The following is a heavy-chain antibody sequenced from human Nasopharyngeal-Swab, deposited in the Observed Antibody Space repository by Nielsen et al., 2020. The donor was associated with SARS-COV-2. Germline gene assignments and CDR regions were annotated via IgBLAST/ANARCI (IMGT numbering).Heavy chain of an antibody. CDR3: ARHVGYCSTTSCSLPDS. V-gene: IGHV4-59*08. CDR1: GGSISRYF. D-gene: IGHD2-2*01. Sequence: SETLSLTCTVSGGSISRYFWSWIRQAPGKRLEWIGYISYSGSTNYNPSLKRRRSFSVDTPKNQFSLKLSSVTAADTAVYYCARHVGYCSTTSCSLPDSWGQGTLVTVSS. CDR2: ISYSGST. J-gene: IGHJ4*02.